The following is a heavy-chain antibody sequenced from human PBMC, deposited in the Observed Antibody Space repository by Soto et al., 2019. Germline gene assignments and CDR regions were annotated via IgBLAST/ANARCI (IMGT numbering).Heavy chain of an antibody. Sequence: GGSLRLSCAASGFTFSAYNMNWVRQPPGKGLEWVSSITSSSSSIYYADSLKGRFTISRDNAKNSLYPQMNSLRAEDTAVYYCASHYGDNGWFDPWGQGTLVTVSS. CDR1: GFTFSAYN. D-gene: IGHD4-17*01. CDR2: ITSSSSSI. V-gene: IGHV3-21*06. CDR3: ASHYGDNGWFDP. J-gene: IGHJ5*02.